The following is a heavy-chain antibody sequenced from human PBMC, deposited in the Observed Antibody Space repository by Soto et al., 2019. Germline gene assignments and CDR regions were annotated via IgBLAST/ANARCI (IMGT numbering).Heavy chain of an antibody. J-gene: IGHJ6*02. CDR3: ASSLSCYCAMDV. V-gene: IGHV4-34*01. CDR2: INHSGST. Sequence: PSETLSLTCAVYGGSFSGYYWSWIRQPPGKGLEWIGEINHSGSTNYNPSLKSRVTISVDTSKNQFSLKLSSVTAADTAVYYCASSLSCYCAMDVWGQGTTVTVSS. CDR1: GGSFSGYY. D-gene: IGHD3-16*01.